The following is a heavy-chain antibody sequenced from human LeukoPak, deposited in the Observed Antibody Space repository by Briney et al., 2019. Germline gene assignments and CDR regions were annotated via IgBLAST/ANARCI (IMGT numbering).Heavy chain of an antibody. D-gene: IGHD6-13*01. CDR2: IYHSGST. CDR1: GYSISSGYY. J-gene: IGHJ4*02. CDR3: TRGVAASGNDY. V-gene: IGHV4-38-2*02. Sequence: SETLSLTCTVSGYSISSGYYWGWIRQPPGKGLEWIGSIYHSGSTYYNPSLKGRVTISVDTSKNQFSLKLSSVTAADTAVYYCTRGVAASGNDYWGQGTLVTVSS.